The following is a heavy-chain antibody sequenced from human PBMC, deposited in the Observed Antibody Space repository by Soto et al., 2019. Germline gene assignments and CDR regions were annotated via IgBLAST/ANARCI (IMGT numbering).Heavy chain of an antibody. J-gene: IGHJ4*02. D-gene: IGHD4-17*01. CDR1: GGSISSYY. CDR2: IYYSGST. CDR3: ARGYGDYGYYFDY. Sequence: PSETLSLTCTVSGGSISSYYWSWIRQPPGKGLEWIGYIYYSGSTNYNPSLKSRVTISVDTSKNQFSLKLSSVTAADTAVYYCARGYGDYGYYFDYWGQGTLVTVSS. V-gene: IGHV4-59*08.